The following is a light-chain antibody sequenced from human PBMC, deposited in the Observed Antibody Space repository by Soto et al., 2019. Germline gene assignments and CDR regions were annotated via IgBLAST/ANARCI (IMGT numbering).Light chain of an antibody. CDR2: AAS. CDR3: QQSYGTTMYT. J-gene: IGKJ2*01. Sequence: DIQMTQSPSALSASVGDRVTITCRASQIINTYLNWYQQKPGKAPKLLIYAASNLQSGVPSRFSGSGSGTDFTLTISSRQAEDIATYYCQQSYGTTMYTFGQGTKLEIK. CDR1: QIINTY. V-gene: IGKV1-39*01.